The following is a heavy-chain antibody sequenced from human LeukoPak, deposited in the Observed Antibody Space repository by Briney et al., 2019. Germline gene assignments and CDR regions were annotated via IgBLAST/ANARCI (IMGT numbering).Heavy chain of an antibody. V-gene: IGHV3-7*01. D-gene: IGHD6-13*01. CDR3: AREPSSWYSSKVFDY. Sequence: GGSLRLSCAASGFTFTNYWMSGSRQAPGKGLEWVANIKQDGSEKYYVDSVKGRFTISRDNAKNSLYLQMNSLRAEDTALYYCAREPSSWYSSKVFDYWGQGTLVTVSS. CDR1: GFTFTNYW. CDR2: IKQDGSEK. J-gene: IGHJ4*02.